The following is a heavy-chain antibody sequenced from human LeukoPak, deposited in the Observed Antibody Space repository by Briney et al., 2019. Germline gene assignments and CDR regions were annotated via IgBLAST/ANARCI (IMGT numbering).Heavy chain of an antibody. CDR2: ISSTGGTT. V-gene: IGHV3-23*01. CDR1: GFTFSSYW. CDR3: AKNADRGAYCSGGSCYPYYYYYTDV. D-gene: IGHD2-15*01. J-gene: IGHJ6*03. Sequence: PGGSLRLSCAASGFTFSSYWMHWVRQAPGKGLEWVSAISSTGGTTYYADSVKGRFTISRDNSKNTLYLQMNSLRAEDTAIYYCAKNADRGAYCSGGSCYPYYYYYTDVWGEGTTVTISS.